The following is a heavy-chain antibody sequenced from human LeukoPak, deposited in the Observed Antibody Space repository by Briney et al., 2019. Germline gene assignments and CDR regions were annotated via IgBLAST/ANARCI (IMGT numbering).Heavy chain of an antibody. D-gene: IGHD5-12*01. Sequence: SETLSLTCTVSAGSFISSSHHWGWIRQSPGKGLEWIGSVYYGRTTYYNPSLDGRVTVSLDASANQFSLQLNSVTAADTAVYYCVRHDGRGGATMGAFDSWGQGSLVTVSS. V-gene: IGHV4-39*01. CDR1: AGSFISSSHH. J-gene: IGHJ5*01. CDR2: VYYGRTT. CDR3: VRHDGRGGATMGAFDS.